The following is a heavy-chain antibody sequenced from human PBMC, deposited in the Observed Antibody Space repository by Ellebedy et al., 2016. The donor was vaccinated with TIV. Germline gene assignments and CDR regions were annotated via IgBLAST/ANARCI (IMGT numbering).Heavy chain of an antibody. CDR2: ISGSGGST. J-gene: IGHJ6*02. CDR3: AKGSTVTTNYYYGMDV. D-gene: IGHD4-11*01. Sequence: GGSLRLXXAASGFTFSSYAMSWVRQAPGKGLEWVSAISGSGGSTYYADSVKGRFTISRDNSKNTLYLQMNSLRAEDTAVYYCAKGSTVTTNYYYGMDVWGQGTTVTVSS. V-gene: IGHV3-23*01. CDR1: GFTFSSYA.